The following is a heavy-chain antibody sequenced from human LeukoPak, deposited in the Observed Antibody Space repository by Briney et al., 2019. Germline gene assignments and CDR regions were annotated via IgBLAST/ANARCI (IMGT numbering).Heavy chain of an antibody. J-gene: IGHJ4*02. CDR3: ARGYSRGWYYFDY. V-gene: IGHV3-13*01. Sequence: GGSLRLSRAASGFTFSSYDIHWVRQATGKGLEWVSAIGPSGDTYYPGSVKGRFTISRDNAKNSLYLQMNSLRAGDTAVYYCARGYSRGWYYFDYWGQGTLVTVSS. CDR1: GFTFSSYD. D-gene: IGHD6-19*01. CDR2: IGPSGDT.